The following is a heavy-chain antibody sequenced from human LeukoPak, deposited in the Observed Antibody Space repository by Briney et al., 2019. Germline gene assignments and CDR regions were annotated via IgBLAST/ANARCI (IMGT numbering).Heavy chain of an antibody. J-gene: IGHJ4*02. CDR2: INQDGTQK. Sequence: GGSLRLSCEASGFTFSTHWMSWVRQAPGKELKWVATINQDGTQKYYVDSVKGRFTISRDNAKNTLYLQMNSLRADDTAVYYCARWRTCSGGTCYLDYWGQGTLVTVSS. V-gene: IGHV3-7*02. D-gene: IGHD2-15*01. CDR3: ARWRTCSGGTCYLDY. CDR1: GFTFSTHW.